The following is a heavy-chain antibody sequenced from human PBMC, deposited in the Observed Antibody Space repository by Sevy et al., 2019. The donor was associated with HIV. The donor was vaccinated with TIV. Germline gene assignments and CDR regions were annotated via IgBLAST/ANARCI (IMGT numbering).Heavy chain of an antibody. CDR3: ARGKRPYYDLLTRSLAAHDAFDV. J-gene: IGHJ3*01. Sequence: SETLSLTCAVYGESFSDYYWSWIRQPPGKGLEWIGEINHSGSTNYNPSLKSRVTISVDTSKNQFSLRLTSVTAADTAVYYCARGKRPYYDLLTRSLAAHDAFDVWGQGTMVTVSS. CDR1: GESFSDYY. D-gene: IGHD3-9*01. CDR2: INHSGST. V-gene: IGHV4-34*01.